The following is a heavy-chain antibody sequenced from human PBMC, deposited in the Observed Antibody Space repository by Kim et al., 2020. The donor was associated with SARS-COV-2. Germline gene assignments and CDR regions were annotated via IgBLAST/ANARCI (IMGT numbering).Heavy chain of an antibody. CDR3: ARRKNNRGAYYYGMDV. V-gene: IGHV4-39*01. D-gene: IGHD1-1*01. CDR1: GGSISSSSYY. J-gene: IGHJ6*02. Sequence: SETLSLTCTVSGGSISSSSYYWGWIRQPPGKGLEWIGSIYYSGSTYYNPSLKSRVTISVDTSKNQFSLKLSSVTAADTAVYYCARRKNNRGAYYYGMDVWGQGTTVTVSS. CDR2: IYYSGST.